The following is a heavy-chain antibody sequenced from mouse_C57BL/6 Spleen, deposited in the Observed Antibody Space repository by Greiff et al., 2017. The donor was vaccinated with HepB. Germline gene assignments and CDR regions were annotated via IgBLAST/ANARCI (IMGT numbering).Heavy chain of an antibody. V-gene: IGHV1-66*01. CDR1: GYSFTSYY. Sequence: VQLQQSGPELVKPGASVKISCKASGYSFTSYYIHWVKQRPGQGLEWIGWIYPGSGNTKYNEKFKGKATLTADTSSSTAYMQLSSLTSEDSAVYYCARSYDYYFDYWGQGTTLTVSS. D-gene: IGHD2-4*01. CDR2: IYPGSGNT. CDR3: ARSYDYYFDY. J-gene: IGHJ2*01.